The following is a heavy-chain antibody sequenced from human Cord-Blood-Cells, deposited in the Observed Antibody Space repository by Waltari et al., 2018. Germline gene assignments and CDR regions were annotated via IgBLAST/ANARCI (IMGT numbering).Heavy chain of an antibody. CDR2: INWNSGSL. CDR3: AKDDLLEAYFDY. J-gene: IGHJ4*02. V-gene: IGHV3-9*01. Sequence: EVQLVESGGGLVQPGRSLRLSCAASGFTFDDYAMHWVRQAPGKGRGWVSGINWNSGSLGYADSVKGRFTISRDNAKNSLYLKMNSLRAEDTALYYCAKDDLLEAYFDYWGQGTLVTVSS. D-gene: IGHD2-21*01. CDR1: GFTFDDYA.